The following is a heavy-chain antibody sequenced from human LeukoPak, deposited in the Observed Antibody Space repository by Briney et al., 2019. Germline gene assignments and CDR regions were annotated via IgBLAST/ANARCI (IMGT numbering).Heavy chain of an antibody. Sequence: SETLSLTCAVYGGSFSGYYWSWIRQPPGKGLEWIGEINHSGSTNYNPSLKSRVTISVDTSKNQFSLKLSSVTAADTAVYYCARVRDGYNDAFDIWGQGTMVIVSS. V-gene: IGHV4-34*01. CDR2: INHSGST. CDR3: ARVRDGYNDAFDI. J-gene: IGHJ3*02. CDR1: GGSFSGYY. D-gene: IGHD5-24*01.